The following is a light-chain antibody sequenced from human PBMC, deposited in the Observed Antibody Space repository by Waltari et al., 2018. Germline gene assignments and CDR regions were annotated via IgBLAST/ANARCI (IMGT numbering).Light chain of an antibody. Sequence: QSVLTQPPSASGTPGQRVRIPCSGSSPNSGNNFVYVYQHFPGTAPKLPIYRDNQRPSEVPDRFSGSKSGASASLAISGLRSEDEADYYCAAWDDSLNARVFGGGTKLTVL. CDR2: RDN. CDR3: AAWDDSLNARV. J-gene: IGLJ3*02. V-gene: IGLV1-47*01. CDR1: SPNSGNNF.